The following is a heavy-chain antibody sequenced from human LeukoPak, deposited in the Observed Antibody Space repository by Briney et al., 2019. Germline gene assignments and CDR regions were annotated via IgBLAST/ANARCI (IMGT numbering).Heavy chain of an antibody. Sequence: PSETLSLTCAVYGGSFSGYYWSWIRQPPGKGLEWIGEINHSGSTNYNPSLKSRVTISVDTSKNQFSLKLSSVTAADTAVYYCARRYGSGSYQLNYYYYYYMDVWGKGTTVTISS. J-gene: IGHJ6*03. D-gene: IGHD3-10*01. CDR2: INHSGST. V-gene: IGHV4-34*01. CDR3: ARRYGSGSYQLNYYYYYYMDV. CDR1: GGSFSGYY.